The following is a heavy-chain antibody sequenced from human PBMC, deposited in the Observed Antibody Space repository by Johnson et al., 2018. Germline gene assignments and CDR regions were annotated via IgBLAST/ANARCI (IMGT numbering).Heavy chain of an antibody. D-gene: IGHD3-16*01. V-gene: IGHV5-51*01. CDR2: IYPGDSDT. Sequence: VQLVESGADVKKXGESLKISCTGSGYTFTSYWIGWVRPTPGKGLEWMGIIYPGDSDTRYSPSFQGQVTLSADRSISTAYLQGRNLKASDTALHYCAGGGLWGTFDVWGQGTMVTVSS. J-gene: IGHJ3*01. CDR1: GYTFTSYW. CDR3: AGGGLWGTFDV.